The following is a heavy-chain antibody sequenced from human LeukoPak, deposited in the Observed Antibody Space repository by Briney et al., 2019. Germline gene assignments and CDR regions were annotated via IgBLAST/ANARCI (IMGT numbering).Heavy chain of an antibody. J-gene: IGHJ6*03. V-gene: IGHV4-4*07. Sequence: SETLSLTCTVSGGSISSYYRSWIRQPAGKGLEWIGRIYTSGSTNYNPSLKSRVTISVDKSKNQFSLKLSSVTAADTAVYYCARGWGLAWSGYSRRTENYMDVWGKGTTVTASS. CDR1: GGSISSYY. CDR2: IYTSGST. CDR3: ARGWGLAWSGYSRRTENYMDV. D-gene: IGHD3-3*01.